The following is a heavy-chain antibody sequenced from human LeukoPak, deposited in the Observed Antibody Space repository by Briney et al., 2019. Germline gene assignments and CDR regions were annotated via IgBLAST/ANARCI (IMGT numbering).Heavy chain of an antibody. V-gene: IGHV3-30*02. Sequence: AGGSLRLSCAASGFTFSSYGMHWVRQAPGKGLEWVAFIRYDGSNKYYADSVKGRFTISRDNSKNTLYLQMNSLRAEDTAVYYCARAVRGRYDSSGYYYDYWGQGTLVTVSS. J-gene: IGHJ4*02. D-gene: IGHD3-22*01. CDR1: GFTFSSYG. CDR2: IRYDGSNK. CDR3: ARAVRGRYDSSGYYYDY.